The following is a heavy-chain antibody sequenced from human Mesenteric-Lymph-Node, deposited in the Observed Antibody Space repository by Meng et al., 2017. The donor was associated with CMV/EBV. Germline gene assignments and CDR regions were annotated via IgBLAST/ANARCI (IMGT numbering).Heavy chain of an antibody. D-gene: IGHD3-3*01. CDR1: GFSFSRYW. Sequence: GESLKISCAASGFSFSRYWMHWVRQAPGKGLVWVSRINTDGSTTNYADSVTGRFTISRDNAKNTLYLQMNSLRAEDTAVYYCARGDDLNYDFWSGYYRYYYYYGMDVWGQGTTVTVSS. J-gene: IGHJ6*02. V-gene: IGHV3-74*01. CDR2: INTDGSTT. CDR3: ARGDDLNYDFWSGYYRYYYYYGMDV.